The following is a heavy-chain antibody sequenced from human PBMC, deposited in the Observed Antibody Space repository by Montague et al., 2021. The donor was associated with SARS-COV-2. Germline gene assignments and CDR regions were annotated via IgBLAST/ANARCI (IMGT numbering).Heavy chain of an antibody. D-gene: IGHD6-13*01. CDR1: GGSISSSSYF. V-gene: IGHV4-39*01. CDR2: IYYSGST. J-gene: IGHJ4*02. CDR3: ARAFIAAAGTTSFDY. Sequence: SETRSLTCTVSGGSISSSSYFWGWIHQPPGKGLEWFGSIYYSGSTYYNPSVKSRVTISVDTSKNQCSLKMSSVTAADTVVYYCARAFIAAAGTTSFDYWGQGTLITVSS.